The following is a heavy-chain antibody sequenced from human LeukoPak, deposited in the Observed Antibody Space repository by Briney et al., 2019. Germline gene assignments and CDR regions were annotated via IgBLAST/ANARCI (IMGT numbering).Heavy chain of an antibody. CDR1: GGSIRSSRYY. Sequence: PSETLSLTCTVSGGSIRSSRYYWGWIRQPPGKGLEWIASIFYSGSTYYNPSLKSRVTISIDTSKNQFSLKLSSVTAADTAVYYCASEQLAPGGDYWGQGTLVTVSS. D-gene: IGHD6-13*01. CDR3: ASEQLAPGGDY. J-gene: IGHJ4*02. V-gene: IGHV4-39*01. CDR2: IFYSGST.